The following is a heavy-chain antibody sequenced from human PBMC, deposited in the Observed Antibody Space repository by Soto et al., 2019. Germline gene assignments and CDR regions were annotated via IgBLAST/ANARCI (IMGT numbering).Heavy chain of an antibody. CDR3: GRGRQSVNTEIDN. V-gene: IGHV3-30-3*01. J-gene: IGHJ4*02. CDR1: EFTFSRNS. D-gene: IGHD4-17*01. CDR2: ISYDGSKK. Sequence: QVQLVESGGGVVQPGRSLRLSCAASEFTFSRNSLHWVRQAPGKGLEWVAVISYDGSKKYYADSVKGRFTVSRDNSKNXXXXXXNSLRPEDTAVYFCGRGRQSVNTEIDNWGQGALVTVSS.